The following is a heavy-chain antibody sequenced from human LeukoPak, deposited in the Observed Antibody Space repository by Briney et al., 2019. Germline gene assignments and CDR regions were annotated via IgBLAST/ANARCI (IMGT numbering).Heavy chain of an antibody. Sequence: GGSLRLSCAASGFTFSSYGMHWVRQAPGKGLEWVANIKQDGSEKYYVDSVKGRFTIPRDNAKNSLYLQMNSLRAEDTAVYYCARDWMEQWLVRDYYYYGMDVWGQGTTVTVSS. CDR1: GFTFSSYG. V-gene: IGHV3-7*01. CDR3: ARDWMEQWLVRDYYYYGMDV. D-gene: IGHD6-19*01. J-gene: IGHJ6*02. CDR2: IKQDGSEK.